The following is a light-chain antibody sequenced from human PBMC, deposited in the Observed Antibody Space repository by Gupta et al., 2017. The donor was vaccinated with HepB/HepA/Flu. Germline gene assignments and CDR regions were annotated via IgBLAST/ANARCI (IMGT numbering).Light chain of an antibody. CDR3: QQYGSSPFT. Sequence: EIVLTQSPGTLSLSPGERATPSCRASQSVSSSYLAWYQQKPGQAPRLLIYGASSRATGLPDRFSGSGSGTDFTLTISRLEPEDFAVYYCQQYGSSPFTFGPGTNVDIK. V-gene: IGKV3-20*01. CDR2: GAS. CDR1: QSVSSSY. J-gene: IGKJ3*01.